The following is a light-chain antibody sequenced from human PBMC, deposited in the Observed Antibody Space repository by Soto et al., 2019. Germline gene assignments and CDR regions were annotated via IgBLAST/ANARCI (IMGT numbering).Light chain of an antibody. J-gene: IGKJ3*01. V-gene: IGKV1-5*03. Sequence: DIQMTQSPSTLSASVGDRVTITCRASQSISSWLAWYQQKPGKAPKLLIYNASTLESGVPSRFSGSGSGTDFPLPVSSLQPDDFAPYYCPQSFTFGPGTKVDIK. CDR3: PQSFT. CDR1: QSISSW. CDR2: NAS.